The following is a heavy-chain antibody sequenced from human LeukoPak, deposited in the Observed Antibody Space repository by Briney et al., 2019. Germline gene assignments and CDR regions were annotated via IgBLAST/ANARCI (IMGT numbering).Heavy chain of an antibody. CDR2: ISAFTGDT. Sequence: ASVTVSCKASAFTFTNYGISWVRQAPGQGLEWMGWISAFTGDTTYAQNLQGRVTMTTDTSTSTAYMELRSLRSDDTAVYYCARVFSRGSYNYGFDVWGQGTTVTVSS. J-gene: IGHJ6*02. D-gene: IGHD3-16*01. CDR3: ARVFSRGSYNYGFDV. V-gene: IGHV1-18*01. CDR1: AFTFTNYG.